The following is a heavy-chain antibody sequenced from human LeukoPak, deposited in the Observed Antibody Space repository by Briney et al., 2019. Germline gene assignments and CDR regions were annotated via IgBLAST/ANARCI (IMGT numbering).Heavy chain of an antibody. CDR3: AKSSVSDYYYYYMDV. V-gene: IGHV3-11*04. J-gene: IGHJ6*03. D-gene: IGHD4-11*01. Sequence: GGSLRLSCAASGFTFSDYYMSWIRQAPGKGLEGVSYISSSGSTIYDADSVKGRFTISRDNSKNTLDLQMNSLRAEDTAVYYCAKSSVSDYYYYYMDVWGKGTTVTVS. CDR1: GFTFSDYY. CDR2: ISSSGSTI.